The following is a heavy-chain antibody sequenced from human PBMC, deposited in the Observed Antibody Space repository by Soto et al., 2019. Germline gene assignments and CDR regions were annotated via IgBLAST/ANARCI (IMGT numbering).Heavy chain of an antibody. CDR2: IYYSGST. CDR1: GGSISSSSCY. Sequence: SETLSLTCTVSGGSISSSSCYWGWIRQPPGKGLEWIGSIYYSGSTYYNPSLKSRVTISVDTSKNQFSLKLSSVTAADTAVYYCASNTVTTASFYYYYGMDVWGQGTTVTVSS. V-gene: IGHV4-39*01. D-gene: IGHD4-4*01. CDR3: ASNTVTTASFYYYYGMDV. J-gene: IGHJ6*02.